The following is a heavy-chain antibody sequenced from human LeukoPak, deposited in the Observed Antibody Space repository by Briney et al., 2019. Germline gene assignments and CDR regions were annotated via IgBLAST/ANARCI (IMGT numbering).Heavy chain of an antibody. CDR3: SRRFWTGYYDS. Sequence: GGSLRLSCAASGFTFSSAWMTWVRQAPGKALEYVARIKSKVDGETTDYIAPVKGRFIISRDDSKNTLYLQMNSLRTEDTAVYYCSRRFWTGYYDSWGQGTLVTVSS. D-gene: IGHD3/OR15-3a*01. J-gene: IGHJ4*02. V-gene: IGHV3-15*01. CDR1: GFTFSSAW. CDR2: IKSKVDGETT.